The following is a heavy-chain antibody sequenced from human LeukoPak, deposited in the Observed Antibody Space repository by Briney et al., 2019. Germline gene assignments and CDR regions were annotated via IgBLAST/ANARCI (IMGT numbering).Heavy chain of an antibody. J-gene: IGHJ5*02. CDR3: ARDLGTTVDNWFDP. CDR2: IIPIFGTA. D-gene: IGHD4-23*01. V-gene: IGHV1-69*13. CDR1: GGTFSSYA. Sequence: ASVKVSCKASGGTFSSYAISWVRQAPGQGLEWMGGIIPIFGTANYAQKFQGRVTITADESTSTVYMELSSLRSEDTAVYYCARDLGTTVDNWFDPWGQGTLVTVSS.